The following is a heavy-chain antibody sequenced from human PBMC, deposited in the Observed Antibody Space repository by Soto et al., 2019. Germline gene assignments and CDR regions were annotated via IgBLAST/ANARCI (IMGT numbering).Heavy chain of an antibody. CDR2: ISAYSGKT. CDR1: GYTFTTYG. D-gene: IGHD3-16*01. V-gene: IGHV1-18*01. Sequence: QVQLVQSGGEVKKPGASVKVSCKTSGYTFTTYGISWXRXAPXQGLEWVGWISAYSGKTHYAQKFQGKVTMTTDTSTNTAYLELRSLRSDDTAVYYCARDPYLGDHQYWGQGTLVTVSS. J-gene: IGHJ4*02. CDR3: ARDPYLGDHQY.